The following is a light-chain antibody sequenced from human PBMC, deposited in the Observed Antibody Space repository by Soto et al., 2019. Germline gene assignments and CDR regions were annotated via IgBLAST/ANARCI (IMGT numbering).Light chain of an antibody. J-gene: IGKJ5*01. Sequence: EIVLTQSPVTLSLSTGERATLSCRASQTVRTYLAWYQQKRGQALRPLMYEASRRASAVPSRLSGSGSGKDCTLTISSLEAEDLAVYYGQRRNSWPKIALGQGTRLEIK. CDR3: QRRNSWPKIA. V-gene: IGKV3-11*01. CDR1: QTVRTY. CDR2: EAS.